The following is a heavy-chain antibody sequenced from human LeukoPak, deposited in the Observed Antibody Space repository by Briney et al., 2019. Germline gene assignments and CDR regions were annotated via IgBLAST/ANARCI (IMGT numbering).Heavy chain of an antibody. CDR1: GFTFSSYS. Sequence: GGSLRLSCAASGFTFSSYSMNWVRQAPGKGLEWVSAISGSGGSTYYADPVKGRFTISRDNSKNTLYLQMNSLRAEDTSVYYCARGARGSGWRVFDYWGQGTLVKVSS. CDR2: ISGSGGST. CDR3: ARGARGSGWRVFDY. D-gene: IGHD6-19*01. J-gene: IGHJ4*02. V-gene: IGHV3-23*01.